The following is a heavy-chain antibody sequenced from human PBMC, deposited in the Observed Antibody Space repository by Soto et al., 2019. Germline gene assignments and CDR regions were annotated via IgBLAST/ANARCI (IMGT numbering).Heavy chain of an antibody. V-gene: IGHV3-23*01. J-gene: IGHJ4*02. Sequence: GGSLRLSCAASGFTFSSYAMHWVRQAPGKGLEWVSAISGSGGSTYYADSVKGRFTISRDNSKNTLYLQMNSLRAEGTAVYYCAKDSPRKYRSRSWANDDYWGQGTLVTVSS. CDR3: AKDSPRKYRSRSWANDDY. CDR2: ISGSGGST. D-gene: IGHD6-13*01. CDR1: GFTFSSYA.